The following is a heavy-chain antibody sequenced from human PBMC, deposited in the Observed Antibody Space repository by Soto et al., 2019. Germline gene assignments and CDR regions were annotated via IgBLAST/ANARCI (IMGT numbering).Heavy chain of an antibody. J-gene: IGHJ3*02. CDR3: EGRYFDWLLGPDAFDI. CDR1: GFTVSSNY. D-gene: IGHD3-9*01. CDR2: IYSGGST. V-gene: IGHV3-66*01. Sequence: GGSLRLSCAASGFTVSSNYMSWVRQAPGKGLEWVSVIYSGGSTYYADSVKGRFTISRDNSKNTLYLQMNSLRAEDTAVYYCEGRYFDWLLGPDAFDIWCQGIMVNVS.